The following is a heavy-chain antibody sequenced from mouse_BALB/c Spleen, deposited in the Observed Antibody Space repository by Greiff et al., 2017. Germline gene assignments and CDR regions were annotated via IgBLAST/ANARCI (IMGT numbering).Heavy chain of an antibody. CDR2: ISSGGSYT. J-gene: IGHJ3*01. CDR3: ARQVPNYGSSQAWFAY. CDR1: GFTFSSYA. V-gene: IGHV5-9-3*01. D-gene: IGHD1-1*01. Sequence: EVKLMESGGGLVKPGGSLKLSCAASGFTFSSYAMSWVRQTPEKRLEWVATISSGGSYTYYPDSVKGRFTISRDNAKNTLYLQMSSLRSEDTAMYYCARQVPNYGSSQAWFAYWGQGTLVTVSA.